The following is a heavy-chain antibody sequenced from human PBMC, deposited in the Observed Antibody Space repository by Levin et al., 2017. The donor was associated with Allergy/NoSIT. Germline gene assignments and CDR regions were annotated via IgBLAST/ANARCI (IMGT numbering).Heavy chain of an antibody. CDR1: GYTFTFFA. D-gene: IGHD4-17*01. Sequence: WASVKVSCKASGYTFTFFAMHWVRQAPEQMLEWMGWINAGNANTKYSQKFHGRVTITRDTSASTAYMELSSLRSEDTAVYYCARGGRYGDYMPYWGQGTLVTVSS. CDR3: ARGGRYGDYMPY. V-gene: IGHV1-3*01. J-gene: IGHJ4*02. CDR2: INAGNANT.